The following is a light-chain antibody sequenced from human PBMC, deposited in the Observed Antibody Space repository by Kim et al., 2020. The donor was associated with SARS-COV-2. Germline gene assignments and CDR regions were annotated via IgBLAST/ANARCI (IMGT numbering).Light chain of an antibody. V-gene: IGLV2-14*03. CDR2: DVT. CDR3: SSYRGPNTYV. CDR1: GSDIVNYNF. Sequence: GHSITISCPETGSDIVNYNFVFWYQQHPGKAPNLIIYDVTNRPSGVSDRFSGSKSGNTAFLTISGLQAEDEADYYCSSYRGPNTYVFGTGTKVTVL. J-gene: IGLJ1*01.